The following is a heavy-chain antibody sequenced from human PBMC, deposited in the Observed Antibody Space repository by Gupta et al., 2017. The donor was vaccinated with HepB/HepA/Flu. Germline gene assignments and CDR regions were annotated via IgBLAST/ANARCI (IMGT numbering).Heavy chain of an antibody. J-gene: IGHJ4*02. D-gene: IGHD5-12*01. Sequence: EVQLVESGGGLVKPGGSLRLSCAASGLRMSWVRQAPGKGLEWVGRIKSKTDGGTTDYAAPVKGRFTISRDDSKNTLYLQMNSLKTEDTAVYYCTTDALRGYDYDYFDYWGQGTLVTVSS. V-gene: IGHV3-15*01. CDR1: GLR. CDR2: IKSKTDGGTT. CDR3: TTDALRGYDYDYFDY.